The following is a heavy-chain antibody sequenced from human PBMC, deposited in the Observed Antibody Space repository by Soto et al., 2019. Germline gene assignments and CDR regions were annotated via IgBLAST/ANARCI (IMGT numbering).Heavy chain of an antibody. CDR3: ARGSRYEYYYGMDV. V-gene: IGHV6-1*01. J-gene: IGHJ6*02. CDR2: TYYRSKWYN. CDR1: GDSVSSNNVA. D-gene: IGHD3-10*01. Sequence: SQTLSLTCVISGDSVSSNNVAWNWIRQSPSRGLEWLGRTYYRSKWYNNYAVSVKSRTTINADTSKNQFSLQLASVTPEDTAVYYCARGSRYEYYYGMDVWGQGTTVTVSS.